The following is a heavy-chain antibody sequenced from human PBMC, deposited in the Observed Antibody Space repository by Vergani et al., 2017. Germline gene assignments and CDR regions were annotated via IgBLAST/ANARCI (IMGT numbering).Heavy chain of an antibody. CDR3: ARDLTSYGSGSYLWSGYYYYYGMDV. J-gene: IGHJ6*02. CDR1: GFTFSDYY. V-gene: IGHV3-11*01. D-gene: IGHD3-10*01. CDR2: ISSSGSTI. Sequence: VQLVESGGGLVKPGGSLRLSCAASGFTFSDYYMSWIRQAPGKGLEWVSYISSSGSTIYYADSVKGRFTISRDNAKNSLYLQMNSLRAEDTAVYYCARDLTSYGSGSYLWSGYYYYYGMDVWGQGTTVTVSS.